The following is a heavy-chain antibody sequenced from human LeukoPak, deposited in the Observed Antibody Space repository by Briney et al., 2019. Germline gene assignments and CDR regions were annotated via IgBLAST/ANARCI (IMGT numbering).Heavy chain of an antibody. CDR2: INPSGGST. J-gene: IGHJ4*02. D-gene: IGHD6-19*01. CDR1: GYTFTSYY. CDR3: ARLRGGGYSSGWVDY. Sequence: ASVKVSCKASGYTFTSYYMHWVRQAPGQGLEWMGMINPSGGSTSYAQKFQGRVTMTRDTSTSTVYMELSSLRSEDTAVYYCARLRGGGYSSGWVDYWGQGTLVTVSS. V-gene: IGHV1-46*01.